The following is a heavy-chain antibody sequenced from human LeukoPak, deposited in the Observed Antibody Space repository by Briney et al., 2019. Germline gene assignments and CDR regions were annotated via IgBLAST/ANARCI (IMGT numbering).Heavy chain of an antibody. CDR3: ARGSGTSFDY. Sequence: PGRSLRLSCAASGFAFSNYGMHCVRQPKRKPLEWVSAIGTAGDTYYPGSVRGRFTMSKENAKNSLYLQMNSLTAGDTAVYYCARGSGTSFDYWGQGNLVTVSS. CDR1: GFAFSNYG. J-gene: IGHJ4*02. D-gene: IGHD1-26*01. CDR2: IGTAGDT. V-gene: IGHV3-13*01.